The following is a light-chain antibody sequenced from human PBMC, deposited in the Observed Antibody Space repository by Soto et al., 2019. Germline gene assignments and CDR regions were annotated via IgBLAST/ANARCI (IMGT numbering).Light chain of an antibody. J-gene: IGLJ3*02. CDR3: QSYDSSLSDWV. Sequence: QSVLTQPPSVSGAPGQRVTISCTGSSSNIGAPYGVYWYRQLPGIAPKLLIYGDSNRPSGVPDRFSGSKSGPSASLAITGLQAEDEADYYCQSYDSSLSDWVFGGGTKVTVL. CDR1: SSNIGAPYG. CDR2: GDS. V-gene: IGLV1-40*01.